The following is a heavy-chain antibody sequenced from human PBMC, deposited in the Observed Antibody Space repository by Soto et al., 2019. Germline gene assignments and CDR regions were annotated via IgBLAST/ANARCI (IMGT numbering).Heavy chain of an antibody. D-gene: IGHD6-19*01. Sequence: PGGSLRLSCAASGFTFSSYSMNWVRQAPGKGLEWVSSISSSSSYIYYADSVKGRFTISRDNAKNSLYLQMNSLRAEDTAVYYCARPGYSSGSYYYYYGMDVWGQGTTVTVSS. CDR3: ARPGYSSGSYYYYYGMDV. CDR1: GFTFSSYS. V-gene: IGHV3-21*01. J-gene: IGHJ6*02. CDR2: ISSSSSYI.